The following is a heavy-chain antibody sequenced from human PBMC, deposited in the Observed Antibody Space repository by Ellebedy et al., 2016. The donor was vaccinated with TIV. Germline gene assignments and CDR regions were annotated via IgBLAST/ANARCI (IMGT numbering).Heavy chain of an antibody. CDR1: GFTFSSYW. Sequence: GGSLRLSCAASGFTFSSYWMAWVRQAPGKGLEWVANLNQDGSQKYHVDSVKGRFTISRDNAKNSLYLQMNSLRAEDTAVYYCARAGYVSAYDIWGQGTRVTVSS. CDR2: LNQDGSQK. J-gene: IGHJ3*02. V-gene: IGHV3-7*03. D-gene: IGHD2-15*01. CDR3: ARAGYVSAYDI.